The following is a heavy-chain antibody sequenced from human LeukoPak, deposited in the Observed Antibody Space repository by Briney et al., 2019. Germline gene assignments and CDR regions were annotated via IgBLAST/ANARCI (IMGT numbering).Heavy chain of an antibody. D-gene: IGHD1-26*01. CDR1: GYTFTSYD. V-gene: IGHV1-8*01. CDR2: MNPNSGNT. J-gene: IGHJ4*02. CDR3: ARSSVGARRRIDY. Sequence: ASVKVSCKASGYTFTSYDINWVRQATGQGLEWRGWMNPNSGNTGYAQKFQGRVTMTRSTSINTAYMELNSLTSEDTAVYYCARSSVGARRRIDYWGQGSLVTASS.